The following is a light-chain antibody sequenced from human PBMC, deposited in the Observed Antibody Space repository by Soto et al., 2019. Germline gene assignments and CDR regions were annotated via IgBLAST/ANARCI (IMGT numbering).Light chain of an antibody. V-gene: IGKV3-15*01. Sequence: ETVMTQSPGTLSVSPGESATLSCRAGQTVGNSLAWYQQKPGQAPRLLIYGASSRATGIPATFSGSGSETPFTLTITSLQSEDFAVYYCQQYYNWPRTFGQGTKVEIK. CDR3: QQYYNWPRT. CDR1: QTVGNS. CDR2: GAS. J-gene: IGKJ1*01.